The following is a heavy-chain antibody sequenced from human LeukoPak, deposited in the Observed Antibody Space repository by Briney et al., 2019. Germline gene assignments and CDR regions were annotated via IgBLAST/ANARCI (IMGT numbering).Heavy chain of an antibody. Sequence: SETLSLTCTVSGGSISSYYWNWIRQPAGKGLEWIGRIHTSGSTNYNPSLKSRVTVSVDTSKNQFSLKLSSVTAADTAVYYCARLRLDVTSVNWFDPWGQGTLVTVSS. D-gene: IGHD3-16*01. V-gene: IGHV4-4*07. J-gene: IGHJ5*02. CDR3: ARLRLDVTSVNWFDP. CDR1: GGSISSYY. CDR2: IHTSGST.